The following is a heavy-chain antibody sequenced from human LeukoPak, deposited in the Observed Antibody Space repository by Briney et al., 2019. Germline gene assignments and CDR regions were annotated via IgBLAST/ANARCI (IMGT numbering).Heavy chain of an antibody. CDR2: IYYSGST. J-gene: IGHJ4*02. CDR3: ARLNWVPGSTWPKIDS. Sequence: PSETLSLTCTVSGGSISSYYRSWVRQPPGKRLEWIGYIYYSGSTNYSPSLKSRVTISLDTSKNQFSLNLSSVTAADTAVYYCARLNWVPGSTWPKIDSWGQGTLVTVSS. CDR1: GGSISSYY. V-gene: IGHV4-59*08. D-gene: IGHD6-13*01.